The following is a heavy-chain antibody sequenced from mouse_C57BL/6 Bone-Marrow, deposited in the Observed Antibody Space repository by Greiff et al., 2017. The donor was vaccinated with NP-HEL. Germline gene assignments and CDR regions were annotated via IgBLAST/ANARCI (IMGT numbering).Heavy chain of an antibody. CDR2: IDPSDSYT. Sequence: QVQLQQPGAELVMPGASVKLSCTASGYTFTSYWMHWVKQRPGQGLEWIGEIDPSDSYTNYNQKFTGKSTLTVDKSSSTAYMQLSSLTSEDSAVYYCARGYLRRVDYWGQVTTLTVSS. V-gene: IGHV1-69*01. CDR1: GYTFTSYW. J-gene: IGHJ2*01. D-gene: IGHD2-12*01. CDR3: ARGYLRRVDY.